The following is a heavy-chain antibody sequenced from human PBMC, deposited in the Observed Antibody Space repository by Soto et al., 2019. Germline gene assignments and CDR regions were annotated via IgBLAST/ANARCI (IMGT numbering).Heavy chain of an antibody. CDR3: ATFPSSSSDDAFDI. V-gene: IGHV3-30*03. Sequence: QVQLVESGGGVVQPGRSLRLSCAASGFTFSSSGMHWVRQAPGKGLEWVAVISYDGSNKYYADSVKGRFTISRDNSKNTLYLQMNSLRAEDTAVYYCATFPSSSSDDAFDIWGQGTMVTVSS. D-gene: IGHD6-6*01. CDR2: ISYDGSNK. J-gene: IGHJ3*02. CDR1: GFTFSSSG.